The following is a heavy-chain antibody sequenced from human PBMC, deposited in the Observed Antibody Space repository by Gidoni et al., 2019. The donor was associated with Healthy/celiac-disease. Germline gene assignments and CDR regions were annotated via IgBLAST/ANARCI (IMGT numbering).Heavy chain of an antibody. V-gene: IGHV4-34*01. CDR2: IKHSGST. CDR1: GGSFCGYY. J-gene: IGHJ4*02. Sequence: QVQLQQWGAGLLKPSETLSLTCAVYGGSFCGYYWRWIRQPPGKRQEWIGEIKHSGSTNYNPSLKSRVTISVDTSKNQFSLKLSSVTAADTAVYYCARGRGAITMVRGVIPIDFDYWGQGTLVTVSS. D-gene: IGHD3-10*01. CDR3: ARGRGAITMVRGVIPIDFDY.